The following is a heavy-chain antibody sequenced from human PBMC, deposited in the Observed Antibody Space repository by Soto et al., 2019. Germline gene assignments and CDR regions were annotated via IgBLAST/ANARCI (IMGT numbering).Heavy chain of an antibody. V-gene: IGHV3-30-3*01. CDR1: GFTFSSYA. CDR2: ISYDGNNK. Sequence: QVQLVESGGGVVQPGRSLRLSCAATGFTFSSYAIHWVRQAPGKGLEWVAVISYDGNNKYYADSVKGRFTISRDNSKNTLYLQMNSLRAEDTAVYYCARGVGGKQWLVQYYYYGMDVWGQGTTVTVSS. CDR3: ARGVGGKQWLVQYYYYGMDV. D-gene: IGHD6-19*01. J-gene: IGHJ6*02.